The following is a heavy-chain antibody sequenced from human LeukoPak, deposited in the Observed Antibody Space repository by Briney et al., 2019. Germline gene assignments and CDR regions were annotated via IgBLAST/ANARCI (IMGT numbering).Heavy chain of an antibody. CDR1: GYTFTDYY. V-gene: IGHV1-2*02. D-gene: IGHD5-18*01. J-gene: IGHJ3*02. CDR3: ARRAREYSHDAFDI. Sequence: ASVKVSSKASGYTFTDYYMPWVRQAPGQGLEWMGWINPNSRGTDSAQKFQGRLSMTRDTSISTAYMELSRLRSDDTAVYYCARRAREYSHDAFDIWGQGTMVTVSS. CDR2: INPNSRGT.